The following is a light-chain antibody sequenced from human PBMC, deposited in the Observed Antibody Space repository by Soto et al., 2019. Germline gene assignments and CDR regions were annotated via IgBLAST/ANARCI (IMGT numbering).Light chain of an antibody. CDR1: SSDVGGYTY. CDR2: EVV. Sequence: QSVLTQPASVSGSPGQSITISCTGTSSDVGGYTYVSWYQQRPGKAPKLIIFEVVNRPSGVSNRFSGSKSGNTASLTISGLQAEDGADYYCSSYPSGNPFVFGPGTKVTVL. CDR3: SSYPSGNPFV. V-gene: IGLV2-14*01. J-gene: IGLJ1*01.